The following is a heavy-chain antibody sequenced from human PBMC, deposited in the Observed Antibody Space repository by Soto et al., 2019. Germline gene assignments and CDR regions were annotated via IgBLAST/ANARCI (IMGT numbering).Heavy chain of an antibody. V-gene: IGHV1-18*01. CDR3: ARVYSRFYSTSETDY. J-gene: IGHJ4*02. CDR1: DYTFTSYG. Sequence: QVQLMQSGAEVKKPGASVKVSCKASDYTFTSYGIAWVRQAPGQELEWMGWISAYNGNTDYAQRFQGRVTMTTDASKSTAYMELRSLRNDDTAVYYCARVYSRFYSTSETDYWGQGTLVTVSS. CDR2: ISAYNGNT. D-gene: IGHD2-15*01.